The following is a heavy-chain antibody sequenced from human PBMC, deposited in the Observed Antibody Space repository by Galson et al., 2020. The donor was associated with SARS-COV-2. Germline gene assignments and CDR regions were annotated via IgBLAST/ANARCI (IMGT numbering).Heavy chain of an antibody. CDR1: GYTFTSYG. J-gene: IGHJ4*02. D-gene: IGHD3-9*01. Sequence: ASVKVSCKASGYTFTSYGISWVRQPPGQGLEWMGWISAYNGNTNYAQKLQGRVTMTTDTSTSTAYMELRSLRSDDTAVYYCARQIAYFDWLYVDYWGQGTLVTVSS. CDR2: ISAYNGNT. V-gene: IGHV1-18*01. CDR3: ARQIAYFDWLYVDY.